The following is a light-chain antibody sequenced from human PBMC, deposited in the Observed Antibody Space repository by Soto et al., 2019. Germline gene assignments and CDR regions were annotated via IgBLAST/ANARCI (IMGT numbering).Light chain of an antibody. CDR3: QQYGDYSPIT. CDR2: QAS. Sequence: DIQMTQSPSTLSASVGDSVTITCRASQSISNWLAWYQQKPGKAPKILIYQASSLESGVPSRFSGSASGTEFTLTITSLQPDDFATYYCQQYGDYSPITFGQGTRLQIK. CDR1: QSISNW. J-gene: IGKJ5*01. V-gene: IGKV1-5*03.